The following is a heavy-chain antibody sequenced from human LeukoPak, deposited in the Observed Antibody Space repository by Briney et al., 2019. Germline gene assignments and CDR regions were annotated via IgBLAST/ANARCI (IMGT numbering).Heavy chain of an antibody. D-gene: IGHD6-19*01. CDR3: AGDQNSPYNTGRGFDP. Sequence: PSESLSLTCTVSGGSISSYYWSWIRQPPGKGLEWIGYICYSGSTKYNPSLKSRVTISVDTSKNQFSLKLSSVTAADTAVYYCAGDQNSPYNTGRGFDPWGQGTLVTVSS. CDR2: ICYSGST. V-gene: IGHV4-59*01. CDR1: GGSISSYY. J-gene: IGHJ5*02.